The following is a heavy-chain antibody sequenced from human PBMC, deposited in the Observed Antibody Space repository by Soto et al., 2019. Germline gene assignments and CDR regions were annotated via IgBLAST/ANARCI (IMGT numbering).Heavy chain of an antibody. CDR2: VYYNGIT. CDR3: ARANWFDP. CDR1: GGYINNHC. V-gene: IGHV4-59*11. Sequence: SETMCLTCTVAGGYINNHCWSWIRQPPGKGLEWLGYVYYNGITNYNPSLKSRVTMSVDTSKNQVSLNLTSLTAADTATYYCARANWFDPWGQGTLVTVSS. J-gene: IGHJ5*02.